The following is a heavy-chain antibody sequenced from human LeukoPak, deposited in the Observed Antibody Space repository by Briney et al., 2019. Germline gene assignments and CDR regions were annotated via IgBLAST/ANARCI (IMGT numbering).Heavy chain of an antibody. Sequence: GGSLRLSCAASAFTFSRYGMHWVRQAPGKGLEWVAFIRYDGSNKYYADSVKGRFTISRDNAKNSVYLQMNSLTAADTAVYYCARGKVDFAFWGQGTLVTVSS. CDR2: IRYDGSNK. CDR1: AFTFSRYG. CDR3: ARGKVDFAF. V-gene: IGHV3-30*02. D-gene: IGHD3-9*01. J-gene: IGHJ4*02.